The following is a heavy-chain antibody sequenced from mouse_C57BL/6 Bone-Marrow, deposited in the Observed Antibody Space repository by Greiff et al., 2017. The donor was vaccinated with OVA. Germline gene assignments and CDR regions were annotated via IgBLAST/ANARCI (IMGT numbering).Heavy chain of an antibody. J-gene: IGHJ1*03. CDR3: VRPRWGWYFDV. CDR1: GFSFNTYA. D-gene: IGHD4-1*01. CDR2: IRSKSNNYAT. Sequence: EVQVVESGGGLVQPKGSLKLSCAASGFSFNTYAMNWVRQAPGKGLEWVARIRSKSNNYATYYADSVKDRFTISRDDSESMLYLQMNNLKTEDTAMYYCVRPRWGWYFDVWGTGTTVTVSS. V-gene: IGHV10-1*01.